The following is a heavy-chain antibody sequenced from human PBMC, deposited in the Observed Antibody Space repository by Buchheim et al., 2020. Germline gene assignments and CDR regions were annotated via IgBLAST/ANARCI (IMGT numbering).Heavy chain of an antibody. CDR1: GFTFSDYY. D-gene: IGHD5-18*01. Sequence: QVQLVESGGGLVKPGGSLRLSCAASGFTFSDYYMSWIRQAPGKGLEWVSYISSSGSTIYYADSVKGRFTISRANAKNSLYLQMNSLRAEDTAVYYCARDGYSYGYGVAAAGTYYYYYGMDVWGQGTT. V-gene: IGHV3-11*01. CDR2: ISSSGSTI. CDR3: ARDGYSYGYGVAAAGTYYYYYGMDV. J-gene: IGHJ6*02.